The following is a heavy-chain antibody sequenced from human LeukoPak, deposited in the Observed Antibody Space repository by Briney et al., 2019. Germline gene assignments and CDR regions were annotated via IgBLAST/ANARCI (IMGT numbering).Heavy chain of an antibody. Sequence: ETLSLTCTVSGGSISSYYWGWIRQPPGKGLEWIGSIYYSGSTYYNPSLKSRVTISVDTSKNQFSLKLSSVTAADTAVYYCARDASSGWYKDYWGQGTLVTVSS. CDR2: IYYSGST. J-gene: IGHJ4*02. CDR3: ARDASSGWYKDY. D-gene: IGHD6-19*01. CDR1: GGSISSYY. V-gene: IGHV4-39*07.